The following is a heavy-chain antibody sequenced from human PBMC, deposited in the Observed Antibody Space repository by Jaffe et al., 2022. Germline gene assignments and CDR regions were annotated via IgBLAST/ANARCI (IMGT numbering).Heavy chain of an antibody. CDR2: IIPLFGTT. J-gene: IGHJ6*03. D-gene: IGHD5-12*01. V-gene: IGHV1-69*01. CDR1: GGAFSSYA. Sequence: QMQLVQSGAEVKEPGSSVKVSCKASGGAFSSYALSWVRQAPGRGLEWVGGIIPLFGTTNYAQKFQGRVTMTADGSTSTAYMELSSLRSEDTAVYYCARDRSYRRYRDNKDYYYMDVWGKGTTVTVSS. CDR3: ARDRSYRRYRDNKDYYYMDV.